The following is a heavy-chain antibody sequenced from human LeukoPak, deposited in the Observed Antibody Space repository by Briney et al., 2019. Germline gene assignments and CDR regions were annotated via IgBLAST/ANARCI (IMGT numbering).Heavy chain of an antibody. CDR3: ARDNAYMFDF. CDR1: GFSFSSYW. D-gene: IGHD4-11*01. J-gene: IGHJ4*02. V-gene: IGHV3-74*01. CDR2: INTDGRTT. Sequence: GGSLRLSFAASGFSFSSYWMNWVRQAPGKGLVWVAHINTDGRTTTYADSVKGRFTVARDNAKNTLYLEMNRLRVEDTAVYYCARDNAYMFDFWGQGTQVTVSS.